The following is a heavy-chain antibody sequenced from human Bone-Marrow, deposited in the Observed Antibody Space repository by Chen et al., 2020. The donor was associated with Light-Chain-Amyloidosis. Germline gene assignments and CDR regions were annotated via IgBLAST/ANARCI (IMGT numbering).Heavy chain of an antibody. CDR1: GGSLSSSTYY. V-gene: IGHV4-39*01. CDR3: AGHSGYHYFDN. D-gene: IGHD5-12*01. Sequence: QLQLQESGPGLVKPSETLSLTCTVSGGSLSSSTYYWGWIRQPPGKGLEWIGTTNYSGSTYSNPSLKSRVTISVDTSKNQFSLNLSSVTAADTAVYYCAGHSGYHYFDNWGQGTPVTVSS. CDR2: TNYSGST. J-gene: IGHJ4*02.